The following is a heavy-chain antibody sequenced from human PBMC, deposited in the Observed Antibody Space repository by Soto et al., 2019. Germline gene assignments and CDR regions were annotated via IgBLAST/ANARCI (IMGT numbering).Heavy chain of an antibody. CDR1: GFTFSSYG. J-gene: IGHJ6*02. Sequence: QVQLVESGGGVVQPGRSLRLSCAASGFTFSSYGMHWVRQAPGKGLEWVAVMSYDGTNKYYADPVKGRFTISRDNSKNTLYLQMNSLRAEDTAVYYCAKAQLLWVGELYHGMDVWGQGTTVTVSS. CDR2: MSYDGTNK. CDR3: AKAQLLWVGELYHGMDV. V-gene: IGHV3-30*18. D-gene: IGHD3-10*01.